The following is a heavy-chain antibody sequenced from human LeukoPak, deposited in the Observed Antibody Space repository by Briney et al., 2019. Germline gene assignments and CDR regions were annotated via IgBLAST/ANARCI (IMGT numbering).Heavy chain of an antibody. CDR3: AKGFYGDYAWGGVYFDY. V-gene: IGHV3-30*18. D-gene: IGHD4-17*01. CDR2: ISYDGSNK. Sequence: PGGSLRLSCAASGFTFSSYGMHWVRQAPGKGLEWVAVISYDGSNKYYADSVKGRFTISRDNSKNTLYLQMNSLRAEDTAVYYCAKGFYGDYAWGGVYFDYWGQGTLVTVSS. CDR1: GFTFSSYG. J-gene: IGHJ4*02.